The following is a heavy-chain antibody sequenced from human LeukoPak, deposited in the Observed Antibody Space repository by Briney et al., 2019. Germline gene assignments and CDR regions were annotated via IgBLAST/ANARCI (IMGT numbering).Heavy chain of an antibody. CDR1: GFTFSSYA. D-gene: IGHD5-18*01. CDR3: AKAGTVGYSYGSNYYYMDV. J-gene: IGHJ6*03. V-gene: IGHV3-23*01. Sequence: PGGSLRLSCAASGFTFSSYAMSWVRQAPGKGLEWVSAISGSGGSTYYADSVKGRFTISRDNSKNTLYLQMNSLRAEDTAVYYCAKAGTVGYSYGSNYYYMDVWGKGTTVTVSS. CDR2: ISGSGGST.